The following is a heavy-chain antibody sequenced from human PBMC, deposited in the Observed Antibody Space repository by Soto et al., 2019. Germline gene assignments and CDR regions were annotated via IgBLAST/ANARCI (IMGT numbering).Heavy chain of an antibody. CDR2: ISSSSSTI. CDR1: GFTFSSYS. J-gene: IGHJ4*02. CDR3: ARGNIAVAGIHY. Sequence: SLRLSCAASGFTFSSYSMNWVRQAPGKGLEWVSYISSSSSTIYYADSVKGRFTISRENAKNSLYLQMNSLRDEDTAVYYCARGNIAVAGIHYCGQGTLVTVYS. V-gene: IGHV3-48*02. D-gene: IGHD6-19*01.